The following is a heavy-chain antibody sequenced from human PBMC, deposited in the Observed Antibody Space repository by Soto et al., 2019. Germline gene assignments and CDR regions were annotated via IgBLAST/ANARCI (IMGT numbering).Heavy chain of an antibody. CDR1: VYTFTCYY. Sequence: GXSVKVSCKASVYTFTCYYMHWVRQAPGQGLEWVGWINPNSGSTNYAQKFQGRVTMTRDTSISAAYMELSRLRSDHSAVYYCARDLHRGGVHWGEGALVTVCS. D-gene: IGHD3-10*01. J-gene: IGHJ4*02. CDR3: ARDLHRGGVH. V-gene: IGHV1-2*02. CDR2: INPNSGST.